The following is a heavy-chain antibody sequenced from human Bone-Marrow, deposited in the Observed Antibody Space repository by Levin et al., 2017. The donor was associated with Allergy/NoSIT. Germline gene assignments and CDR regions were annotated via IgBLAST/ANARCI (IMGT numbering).Heavy chain of an antibody. V-gene: IGHV1-8*01. CDR1: GYSFANYE. CDR2: INPKLGTT. J-gene: IGHJ6*02. D-gene: IGHD3-10*01. Sequence: GESLKISCKASGYSFANYEINWVRQVPGQGPEWLGWINPKLGTTGYAQNLQVRVCMTRNISINTAYLELSSLRFEDTARYYCARAGGSGPVGHYYGMDVWGQGTTVVVSS. CDR3: ARAGGSGPVGHYYGMDV.